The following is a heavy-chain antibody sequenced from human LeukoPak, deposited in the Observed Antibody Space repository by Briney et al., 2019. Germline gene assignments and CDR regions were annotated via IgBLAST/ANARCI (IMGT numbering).Heavy chain of an antibody. CDR3: AKADGDYY. D-gene: IGHD4-17*01. Sequence: SGGSLRLSCAASEFTFSDLGMHWVRQTPGKGLEWLAFIRFDGSAKFYADSVKGRFSISRDNSRNTLFLQMNSLRIEDTAVYHCAKADGDYYWGQGTLVTVSS. CDR1: EFTFSDLG. V-gene: IGHV3-30*02. CDR2: IRFDGSAK. J-gene: IGHJ4*02.